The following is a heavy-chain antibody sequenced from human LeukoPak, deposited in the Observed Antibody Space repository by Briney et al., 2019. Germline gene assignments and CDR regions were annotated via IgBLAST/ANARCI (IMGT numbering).Heavy chain of an antibody. CDR3: ARAGRGVRGVIGYYYYGMDV. CDR2: INHSGST. Sequence: SETLSLTCAVYGGSFSGYYWSWIRQPPGKGLEWIGEINHSGSTNYNPSLKSRVTISVDTSKNQFSLKLSSVTAADTAVYYCARAGRGVRGVIGYYYYGMDVWGKGTTVTVSS. CDR1: GGSFSGYY. D-gene: IGHD3-10*01. V-gene: IGHV4-34*01. J-gene: IGHJ6*04.